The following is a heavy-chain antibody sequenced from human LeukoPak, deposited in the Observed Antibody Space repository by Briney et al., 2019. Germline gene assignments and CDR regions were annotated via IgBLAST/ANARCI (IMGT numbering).Heavy chain of an antibody. CDR2: IYSGGST. Sequence: GGSLRLSCAASGFTVSNNYMNWVRQAPGKGLEWVSLIYSGGSTYYADSVKGRFTISRDTSKNTLYLQMDSLRAEDTAVYFCARGGGAYCGDDCRRTFDYWGQGTLVTVSS. CDR1: GFTVSNNY. J-gene: IGHJ4*02. CDR3: ARGGGAYCGDDCRRTFDY. D-gene: IGHD2-21*02. V-gene: IGHV3-53*01.